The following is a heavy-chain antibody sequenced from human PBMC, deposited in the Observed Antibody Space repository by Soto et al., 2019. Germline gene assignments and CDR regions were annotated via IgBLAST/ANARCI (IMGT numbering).Heavy chain of an antibody. D-gene: IGHD2-15*01. CDR3: AKDDRVVAATCLDY. CDR1: GFTFSSYA. CDR2: IGGSGGRT. V-gene: IGHV3-23*01. Sequence: GGSLRLSCAASGFTFSSYAMRWVRQAPGKGLEWVSGIGGSGGRTYYADSVKGRFTISRDNSKNTLYLQMNSLRAEDTAVYYCAKDDRVVAATCLDYWGQGTLVTVSS. J-gene: IGHJ4*02.